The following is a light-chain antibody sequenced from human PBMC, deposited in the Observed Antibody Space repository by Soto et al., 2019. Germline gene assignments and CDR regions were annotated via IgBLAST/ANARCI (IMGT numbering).Light chain of an antibody. V-gene: IGLV2-14*01. CDR3: SLYTSENAYV. J-gene: IGLJ1*01. CDR2: EVS. CDR1: SSDVGGFNY. Sequence: QSVLTQPASVSGSPGQSITISCTGTSSDVGGFNYVSWYQQHPGKAPKVVIYEVSKRPSGVPDRFSGSKSGNTASLTISGLQAADEADYYCSLYTSENAYVFGTGTKLTVL.